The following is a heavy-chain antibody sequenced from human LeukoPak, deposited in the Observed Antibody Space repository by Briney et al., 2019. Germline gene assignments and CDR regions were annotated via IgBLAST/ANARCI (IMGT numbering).Heavy chain of an antibody. CDR2: IYYSGST. CDR3: ARAGTVVTPHWFDP. D-gene: IGHD4-23*01. Sequence: SETLSLTCSVSGGSISSHYWSWIRQPPGKGLEWIGYIYYSGSTNYNPSLKSRVTISVDTSKNQFSLKLSSVTAADTAVYYCARAGTVVTPHWFDPWGQGTLVTVSS. J-gene: IGHJ5*02. V-gene: IGHV4-59*11. CDR1: GGSISSHY.